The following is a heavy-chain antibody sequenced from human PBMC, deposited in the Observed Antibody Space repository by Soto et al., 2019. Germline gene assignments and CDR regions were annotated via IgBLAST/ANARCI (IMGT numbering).Heavy chain of an antibody. V-gene: IGHV3-7*01. CDR3: ASARHIGP. CDR1: GFTFSNYW. J-gene: IGHJ5*02. D-gene: IGHD2-21*01. Sequence: PGGSLRLSCAASGFTFSNYWMSGVGQAPGKGLEGVANIKEDGSERNYVDSVKGRFTISRDNAENSLYLQMNSLRAEDTAVYYCASARHIGPWGQGTLVTVSS. CDR2: IKEDGSER.